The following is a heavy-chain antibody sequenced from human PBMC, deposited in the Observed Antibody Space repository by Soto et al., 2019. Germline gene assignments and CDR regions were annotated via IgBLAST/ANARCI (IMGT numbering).Heavy chain of an antibody. CDR3: ARHHGPTTSENWFDP. CDR2: ISTYSGDT. V-gene: IGHV1-18*01. J-gene: IGHJ5*02. Sequence: QVHLVQSGVEVKTPGASVKVSCQASGYTFFTYDISWVRPAPGQVLEWMGWISTYSGDTKYAQTFQGRVTMTTATSTTTAYLELRRLRSDDTDVYYCARHHGPTTSENWFDPWGQGTLVTVSS. CDR1: GYTFFTYD. D-gene: IGHD5-12*01.